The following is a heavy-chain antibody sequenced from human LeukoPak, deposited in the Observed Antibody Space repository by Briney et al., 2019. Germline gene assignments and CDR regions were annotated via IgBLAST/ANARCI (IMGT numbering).Heavy chain of an antibody. V-gene: IGHV4-39*01. J-gene: IGHJ5*02. CDR1: GVSIGSDDSYY. D-gene: IGHD3-16*02. CDR2: ITSSGTA. Sequence: PSETLSLTCSVSGVSIGSDDSYYWGWIRQPPGKGLEWIAGITSSGTAHYNPSLESRVTISLDTSSNQFSLRLTFVTAADTAPYYCGRAPNYRRYSFHSWGQGTKVTVSS. CDR3: GRAPNYRRYSFHS.